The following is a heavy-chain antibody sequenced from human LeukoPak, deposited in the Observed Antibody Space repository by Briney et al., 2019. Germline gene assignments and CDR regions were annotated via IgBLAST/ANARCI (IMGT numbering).Heavy chain of an antibody. D-gene: IGHD5-12*01. CDR1: GGSISSYYY. V-gene: IGHV4-59*08. CDR3: VRITGGNDWIPFDY. J-gene: IGHJ4*02. Sequence: PSETLSLTCTVSGGSISSYYYWSWIRQPPGKGLEWIGYIYYSGSTNYNPSLKSRVTISVDTSQNQFSLKLSSVTAADTAVYYCVRITGGNDWIPFDYWGQGTLVTVSS. CDR2: IYYSGST.